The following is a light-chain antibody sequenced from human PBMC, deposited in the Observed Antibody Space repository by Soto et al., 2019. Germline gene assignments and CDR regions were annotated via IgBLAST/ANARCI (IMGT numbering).Light chain of an antibody. J-gene: IGKJ1*01. Sequence: EIVLTQSPGTLSLSPGERATLSCRASQSVSSSFLAWYQQKPGQAPRLLIYGASSRATGIPDRFSGSGSGTDCNLTISRLGPEDFAVYYCQQYGSSPWTFGQGTKVEFK. CDR2: GAS. CDR3: QQYGSSPWT. CDR1: QSVSSSF. V-gene: IGKV3-20*01.